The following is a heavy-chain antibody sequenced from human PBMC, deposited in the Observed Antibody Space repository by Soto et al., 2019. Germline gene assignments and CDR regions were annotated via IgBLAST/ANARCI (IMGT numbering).Heavy chain of an antibody. D-gene: IGHD6-6*01. Sequence: GCLGRPCAASGFTFSSYSMNWVRQAPGKGLEWVSSISSSSSYIYYADSVKGRFTISRDNAKNSLYLQMNSLRAEDTDVYYCARVQYSSSYYWGQGTLVTVYS. J-gene: IGHJ4*02. CDR1: GFTFSSYS. CDR3: ARVQYSSSYY. CDR2: ISSSSSYI. V-gene: IGHV3-21*01.